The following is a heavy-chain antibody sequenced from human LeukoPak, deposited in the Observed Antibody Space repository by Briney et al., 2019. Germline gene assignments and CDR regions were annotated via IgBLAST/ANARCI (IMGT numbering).Heavy chain of an antibody. CDR2: IIPIFGTA. CDR3: ARLNNHYYHAWFDP. CDR1: GGTFSSYA. Sequence: ASVKVSCKASGGTFSSYAISWARQAPGQGLEWMGGIIPIFGTANYAQEFQGRVTITTDESTSTAYMELSSLRSEDTAVYYCARLNNHYYHAWFDPWGQGTLVTVSS. D-gene: IGHD1-14*01. V-gene: IGHV1-69*05. J-gene: IGHJ5*02.